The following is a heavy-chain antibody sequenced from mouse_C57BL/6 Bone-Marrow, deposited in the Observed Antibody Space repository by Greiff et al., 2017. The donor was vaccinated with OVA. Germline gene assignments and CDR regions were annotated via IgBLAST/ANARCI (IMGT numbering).Heavy chain of an antibody. CDR3: AYDDDRAAWFAY. J-gene: IGHJ3*01. CDR2: IDPANGNT. V-gene: IGHV14-3*01. D-gene: IGHD2-4*01. Sequence: EVQLVESVAELVRPGASVKLSCTASGFNIKNTYMHWVKQRPEQGLEWIGRIDPANGNTKYAPKFQGKATITADTSSNTAYLQLSSLTSEDTAIDYCAYDDDRAAWFAYWGQGTLVTVSA. CDR1: GFNIKNTY.